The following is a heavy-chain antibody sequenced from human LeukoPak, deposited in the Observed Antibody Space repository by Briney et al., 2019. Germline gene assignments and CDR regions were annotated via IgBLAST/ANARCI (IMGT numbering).Heavy chain of an antibody. CDR2: INQDGSEK. V-gene: IGHV3-7*01. J-gene: IGHJ4*02. CDR1: GFTFSRYW. Sequence: GGSLRLSCAASGFTFSRYWMSWVRQAPGKGLEWVANINQDGSEKYYVDSVKGRFTISRDNSKKTLYVEMSSLRAEDTAFYFCARESLDCSSISCLDYCGQRTLVTVSS. CDR3: ARESLDCSSISCLDY. D-gene: IGHD2-2*01.